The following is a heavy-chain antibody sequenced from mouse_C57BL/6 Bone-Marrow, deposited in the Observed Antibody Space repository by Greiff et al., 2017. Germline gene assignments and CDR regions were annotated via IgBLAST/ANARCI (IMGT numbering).Heavy chain of an antibody. CDR1: GYTFTGYW. D-gene: IGHD3-1*01. J-gene: IGHJ4*01. CDR3: ARGLLNYAMGY. Sequence: VQLQQSGAELMKPGASVKLSCKATGYTFTGYWIEWIGEILPGRGSTNYNEKFKGKATFTADTSSNTAYMQLSSLTTEDSAIYYCARGLLNYAMGYWGQGTSVTVSS. CDR2: ILPGRGST. V-gene: IGHV1-9*01.